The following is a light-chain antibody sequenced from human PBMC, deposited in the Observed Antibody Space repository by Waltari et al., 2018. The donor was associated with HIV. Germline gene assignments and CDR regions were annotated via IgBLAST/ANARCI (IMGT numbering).Light chain of an antibody. CDR2: EVS. V-gene: IGLV2-14*01. CDR1: SSDVGGYNY. CDR3: SSYTSSSTPYV. J-gene: IGLJ1*01. Sequence: QSALTQPASVSGSPGQSLTIPCTGTSSDVGGYNYVSCYQQHPGKAPKLMIYEVSNRPSGVSNRFSGSKSGNTASLTISGLQAEDEADYYCSSYTSSSTPYVFGTGTKVTVL.